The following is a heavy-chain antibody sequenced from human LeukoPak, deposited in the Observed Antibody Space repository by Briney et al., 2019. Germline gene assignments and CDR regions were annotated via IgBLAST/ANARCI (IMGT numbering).Heavy chain of an antibody. CDR1: GFTFSNYG. CDR2: ISSSSSLI. D-gene: IGHD6-19*01. Sequence: PGGSLRLSCAASGFTFSNYGMNWVRQAPGKGLEWISYISSSSSLIYYADSVKGRFTISRDNAKNSLYLQMNSLRDEDTAVYYCARSYSSGWDFESWGQGTLVTVSS. CDR3: ARSYSSGWDFES. V-gene: IGHV3-48*02. J-gene: IGHJ4*02.